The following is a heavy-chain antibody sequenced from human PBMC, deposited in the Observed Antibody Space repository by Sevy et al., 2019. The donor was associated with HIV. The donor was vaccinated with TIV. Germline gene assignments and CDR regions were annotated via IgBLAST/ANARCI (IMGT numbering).Heavy chain of an antibody. D-gene: IGHD2-15*01. CDR1: GVSFSDYY. CDR2: VSQSGRA. V-gene: IGHV4-34*01. J-gene: IGHJ4*02. CDR3: ARGPLFSPEYCSGGACPTIDY. Sequence: SETLSLTCAVSGVSFSDYYWAWVRQPPGKRLEWIGEVSQSGRANYNPSLRSRVIMSLDTSNNQFSLKLTSVTAADTAMYYCARGPLFSPEYCSGGACPTIDYWSQGTRVTVSS.